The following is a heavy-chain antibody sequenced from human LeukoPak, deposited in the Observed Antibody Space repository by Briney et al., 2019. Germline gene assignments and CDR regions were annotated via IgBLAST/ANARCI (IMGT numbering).Heavy chain of an antibody. CDR1: GFTFSGYA. CDR2: ISGSGAGT. Sequence: PGGSLRLSCAASGFTFSGYAMNWVRQAPGKGLEWVSGISGSGAGTYYADSVKGRFTISRDNSKNTLYLQMNSMRDDDTAVYYCAKMVREFYTISYYFDYWGQGTLVTVSS. J-gene: IGHJ4*02. D-gene: IGHD2-8*01. V-gene: IGHV3-23*01. CDR3: AKMVREFYTISYYFDY.